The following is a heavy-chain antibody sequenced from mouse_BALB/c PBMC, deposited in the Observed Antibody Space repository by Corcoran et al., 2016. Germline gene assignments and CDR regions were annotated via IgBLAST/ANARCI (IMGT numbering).Heavy chain of an antibody. CDR3: AGGGSNWYFDV. CDR1: GYTFTSYV. Sequence: EVQLQQSGPELVKPGASVKMSCKASGYTFTSYVMHWVKQKPGQGLEWIGYINPYNDGTKYNEKFKGKATLTSDNSSSTAYMELSSLTSEDSAVYYCAGGGSNWYFDVWGAGTTVTVSS. V-gene: IGHV1S136*01. CDR2: INPYNDGT. J-gene: IGHJ1*01.